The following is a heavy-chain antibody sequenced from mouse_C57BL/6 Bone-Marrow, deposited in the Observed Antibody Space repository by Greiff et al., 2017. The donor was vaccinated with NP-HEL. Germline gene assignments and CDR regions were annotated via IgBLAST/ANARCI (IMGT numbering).Heavy chain of an antibody. D-gene: IGHD2-2*01. V-gene: IGHV1-80*01. Sequence: QVQLQQSGAELVKPGASVKISCKASGYAFSSYWMNWVKQRPGKGLEWIGQIYPGDGDTNYNGKFKGKATLTADKSSSTAYMQLSSLTSEDSAVYYCARGPTTMVTTDYFDYWGQGTTLTVSS. CDR1: GYAFSSYW. CDR3: ARGPTTMVTTDYFDY. J-gene: IGHJ2*01. CDR2: IYPGDGDT.